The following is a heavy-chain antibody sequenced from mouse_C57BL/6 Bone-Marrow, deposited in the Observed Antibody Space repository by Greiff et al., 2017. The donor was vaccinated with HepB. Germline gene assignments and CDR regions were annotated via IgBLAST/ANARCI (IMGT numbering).Heavy chain of an antibody. V-gene: IGHV1-72*01. J-gene: IGHJ4*01. CDR2: IDPNSGGT. Sequence: QVQLQQPGAELVKPGASVKLSCKASGYTFTSYWMHWVKQRPGRGLEWIGRIDPNSGGTKYNEKFKSKATLTVDKPSSTAYMQLSSLTSEDSAVYYGARDVWYYGSSYVGGYYAMDYWGQGTSVTVSS. CDR3: ARDVWYYGSSYVGGYYAMDY. CDR1: GYTFTSYW. D-gene: IGHD1-1*01.